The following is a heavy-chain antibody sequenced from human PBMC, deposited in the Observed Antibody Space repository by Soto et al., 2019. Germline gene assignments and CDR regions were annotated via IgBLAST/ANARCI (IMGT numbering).Heavy chain of an antibody. CDR1: GFTFINYA. Sequence: PGGSLRLSCEASGFTFINYAMSWVRQAPGKGLEWVASISDTGGDSYYADSMDGRFTISRDNSKNTLYLQINSLRAEDTAVYYCVRDLYRCATMSCLDHWGQGTLVTVSS. J-gene: IGHJ4*02. CDR3: VRDLYRCATMSCLDH. CDR2: ISDTGGDS. V-gene: IGHV3-23*01. D-gene: IGHD1-1*01.